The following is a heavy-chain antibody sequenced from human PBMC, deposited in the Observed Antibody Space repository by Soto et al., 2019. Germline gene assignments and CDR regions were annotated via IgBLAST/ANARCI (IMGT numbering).Heavy chain of an antibody. D-gene: IGHD3-9*01. V-gene: IGHV3-15*07. CDR1: GFTFSNAW. CDR2: IKSKTDGGTT. J-gene: IGHJ6*02. CDR3: TTGLVEMGGYFDWLAHYYGMDV. Sequence: GGSLRLSCAASGFTFSNAWMNWVRQAPGKGLEWVGRIKSKTDGGTTDYAAPVKGRFTISRDDSKNTLYLQMNSLKTEDTAVYYCTTGLVEMGGYFDWLAHYYGMDVWGQGTTVTVSS.